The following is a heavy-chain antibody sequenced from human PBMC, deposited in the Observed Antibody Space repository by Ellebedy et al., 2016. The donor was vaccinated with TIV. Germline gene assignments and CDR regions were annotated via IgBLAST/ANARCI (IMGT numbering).Heavy chain of an antibody. CDR3: ARDSFKGSGYVDL. CDR1: GGSITSDTNY. J-gene: IGHJ5*02. D-gene: IGHD5-12*01. Sequence: MPSETLSLTCTISGGSITSDTNYWSWLRQHPGKGLEWIGYIYYRGSSFYSPSLQSRVTISVDTSKNQFSLKLTSVTAADTAVYYCARDSFKGSGYVDLWGQGTLVTVSS. V-gene: IGHV4-31*03. CDR2: IYYRGSS.